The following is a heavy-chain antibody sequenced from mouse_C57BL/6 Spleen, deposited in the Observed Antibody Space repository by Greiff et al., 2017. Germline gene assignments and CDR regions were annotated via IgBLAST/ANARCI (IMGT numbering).Heavy chain of an antibody. V-gene: IGHV14-1*01. D-gene: IGHD1-1*01. Sequence: VQLQQSGAELVRPGASVKLSCTASGFNIKDYYMHWVKQRPEQGLEWIGRIDPEDGDTEYAPKFQGKATMTADTSSNTAYLQLSSLTSEDTAVYYCTTGGYYGSSPLDYWGQGTTLTVSS. CDR1: GFNIKDYY. CDR2: IDPEDGDT. CDR3: TTGGYYGSSPLDY. J-gene: IGHJ2*01.